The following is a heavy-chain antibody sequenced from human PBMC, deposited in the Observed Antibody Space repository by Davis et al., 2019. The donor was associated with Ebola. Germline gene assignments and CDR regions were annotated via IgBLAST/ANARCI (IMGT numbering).Heavy chain of an antibody. V-gene: IGHV1-69*13. Sequence: SVKVSCKASGGTFSSYAISWVRQAPGQGLEWMGGIIPIFGTANYAQKFQGRVTITADESTSTAYMELTSLRFEDTAVYYCAKARYGSGWWDYWGQGTLVTVSS. CDR3: AKARYGSGWWDY. CDR2: IIPIFGTA. J-gene: IGHJ4*02. D-gene: IGHD3-10*01. CDR1: GGTFSSYA.